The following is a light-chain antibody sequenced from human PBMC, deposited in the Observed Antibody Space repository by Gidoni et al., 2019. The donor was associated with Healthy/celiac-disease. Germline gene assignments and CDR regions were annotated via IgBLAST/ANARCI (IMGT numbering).Light chain of an antibody. Sequence: IVMTQSPATLSVPPGERATLSCRASQSVNSNLAWYQQKPGQAPRLLIYDASTRAAGSPDRCSGGGSGTEFTLTISSLQYEDFAVYYCQQYNNWPPLTFGPGTKVDIK. J-gene: IGKJ3*01. CDR1: QSVNSN. V-gene: IGKV3-15*01. CDR3: QQYNNWPPLT. CDR2: DAS.